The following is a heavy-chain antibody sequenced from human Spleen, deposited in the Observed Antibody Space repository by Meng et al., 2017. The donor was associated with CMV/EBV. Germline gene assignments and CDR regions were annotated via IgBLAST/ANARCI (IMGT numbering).Heavy chain of an antibody. CDR1: GFTFSTYV. CDR2: ISGSGDST. CDR3: VKGAGITVTGYFDH. Sequence: GESLKISCAASGFTFSTYVMSWVRQAPGKGLEWVSAISGSGDSTYYADSVKGRITISRDNAKNSLYLQMNSLRDDDTAVYYCVKGAGITVTGYFDHWGQGTLVTVSS. J-gene: IGHJ4*02. V-gene: IGHV3-23*01. D-gene: IGHD6-19*01.